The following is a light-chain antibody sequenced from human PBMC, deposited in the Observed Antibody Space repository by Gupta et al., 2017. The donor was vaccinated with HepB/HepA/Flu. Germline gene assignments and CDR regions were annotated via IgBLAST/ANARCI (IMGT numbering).Light chain of an antibody. CDR1: QGISNY. Sequence: DIQLTQSPSFLSASAGDRVTITCRASQGISNYLDWYQQKPGRAPKLLIHTASTLDGGVPSRFSGSGSGTEFTLTISSRQPEDFATYYCQQRHSSPVTFGQGTQVDIK. V-gene: IGKV1-9*01. CDR2: TAS. CDR3: QQRHSSPVT. J-gene: IGKJ5*01.